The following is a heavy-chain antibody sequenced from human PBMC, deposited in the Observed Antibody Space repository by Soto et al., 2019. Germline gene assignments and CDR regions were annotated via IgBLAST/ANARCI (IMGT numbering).Heavy chain of an antibody. D-gene: IGHD3-22*01. V-gene: IGHV3-74*01. Sequence: GGSLRLSCAASGFTFSIYWMHCVRQAPGKGLVWVSRINSDGSSTSYVDSVKGRFTISRENAKNTLYLQMNSMRAEDTAVYYCARGAVYYDSSGQNRFDYWGQGTLVTVSS. CDR3: ARGAVYYDSSGQNRFDY. CDR1: GFTFSIYW. J-gene: IGHJ4*02. CDR2: INSDGSST.